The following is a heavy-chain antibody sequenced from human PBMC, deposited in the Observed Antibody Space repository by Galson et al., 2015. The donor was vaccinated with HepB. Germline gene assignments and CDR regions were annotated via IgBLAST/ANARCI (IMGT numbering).Heavy chain of an antibody. Sequence: SVKVSCKASGYTFTSYGISWVRQAPGQGLEWMGGIIPIFGTANYAQKFQGRVTITADKSTSTAYMELSSLRSEDTAVYYCARDLYYDSSGSHYWGQGTLVTVSS. V-gene: IGHV1-69*06. CDR2: IIPIFGTA. D-gene: IGHD3-22*01. CDR3: ARDLYYDSSGSHY. J-gene: IGHJ4*02. CDR1: GYTFTSYG.